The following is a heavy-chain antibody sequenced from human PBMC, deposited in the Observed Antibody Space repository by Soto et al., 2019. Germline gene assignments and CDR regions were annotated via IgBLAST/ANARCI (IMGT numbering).Heavy chain of an antibody. J-gene: IGHJ4*02. V-gene: IGHV4-30-2*01. D-gene: IGHD6-13*01. CDR1: GGSISSGGYS. Sequence: SETLSLTCTVSGGSISSGGYSWSWIRQPPGKGLEWIGYIYHSGSTYYNPSLKSRVTISVDRSKNQFSLKLSSVTAADTAVYYCARGHYGAAAGTYFDYWGQGTLVTVSS. CDR3: ARGHYGAAAGTYFDY. CDR2: IYHSGST.